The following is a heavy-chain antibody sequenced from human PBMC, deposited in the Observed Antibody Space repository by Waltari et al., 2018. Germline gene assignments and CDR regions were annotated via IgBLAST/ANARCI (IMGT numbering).Heavy chain of an antibody. CDR2: IKQDGSEK. CDR1: GFTFSSDW. D-gene: IGHD2-8*01. Sequence: EVQLVESGGGLVQPGGSLGLPCAASGFTFSSDWMRWVRQAPGKGLEWMANIKQDGSEKYYVDSVKGRFTISRDNAKNSLYLQMNSLRAEDTAVYYCARDNDYIDYWGQGTLVTVSS. CDR3: ARDNDYIDY. J-gene: IGHJ4*02. V-gene: IGHV3-7*01.